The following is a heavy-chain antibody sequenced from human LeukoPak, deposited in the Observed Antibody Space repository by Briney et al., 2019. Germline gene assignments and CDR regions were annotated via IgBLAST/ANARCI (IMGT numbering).Heavy chain of an antibody. CDR2: INTNTGNP. V-gene: IGHV7-4-1*02. CDR1: GYTFTSYA. Sequence: ASVKVSCKASGYTFTSYAMNWVRQAPGQGLEWMGWINTNTGNPTYAQGFTGRFAFSLDTSVSTAYLQISSLKAEDTAVYYCARVDKVDIVATMGYWGQGTLVTVSS. D-gene: IGHD5-12*01. J-gene: IGHJ4*02. CDR3: ARVDKVDIVATMGY.